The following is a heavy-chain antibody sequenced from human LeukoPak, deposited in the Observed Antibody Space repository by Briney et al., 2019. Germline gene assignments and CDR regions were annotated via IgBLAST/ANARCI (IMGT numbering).Heavy chain of an antibody. CDR3: ARGWRIAVAGPNHTLDY. D-gene: IGHD6-19*01. J-gene: IGHJ4*02. Sequence: SETLSLTCAVYGGSFSGYYWSWIRQPPGKGLEWIGEINHSGSTNYNPSLKSRVTISVGTSKNQFSLKLSSVTAADTAVYYCARGWRIAVAGPNHTLDYWGQGTLVTVSS. V-gene: IGHV4-34*01. CDR2: INHSGST. CDR1: GGSFSGYY.